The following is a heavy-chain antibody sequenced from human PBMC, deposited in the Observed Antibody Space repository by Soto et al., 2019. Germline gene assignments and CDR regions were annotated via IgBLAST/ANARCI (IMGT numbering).Heavy chain of an antibody. CDR2: IIPILRST. J-gene: IGHJ5*02. D-gene: IGHD2-8*01. CDR3: AKKNPHGDSNGAWLDP. CDR1: GGTFVSSA. Sequence: QVQLLQSGAELREPGSSVRISCTPSGGTFVSSAFAWVRQAPGGKLEWMGGIIPILRSTKYAEKFLGRLTIRADDSSRTAYLELTSLTFDDTAVYFCAKKNPHGDSNGAWLDPWGQGTLVTVST. V-gene: IGHV1-69*01.